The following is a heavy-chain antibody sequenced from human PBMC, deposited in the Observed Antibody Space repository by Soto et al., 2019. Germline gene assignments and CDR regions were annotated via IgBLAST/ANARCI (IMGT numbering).Heavy chain of an antibody. D-gene: IGHD6-13*01. Sequence: GGSLRFSCAASGFTFSNAWMSWVRQAPGKGLEWVGRIKNKADGGTTDYTAPVKGRFTISRDDSENTLYLQMNSLKTEDTAVYYCTPSGGSSNWYWFDPWGQGTLVTVSS. CDR3: TPSGGSSNWYWFDP. CDR1: GFTFSNAW. V-gene: IGHV3-15*01. J-gene: IGHJ5*02. CDR2: IKNKADGGTT.